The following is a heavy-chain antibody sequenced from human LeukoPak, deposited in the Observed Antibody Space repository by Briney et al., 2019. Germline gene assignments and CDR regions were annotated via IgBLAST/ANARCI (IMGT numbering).Heavy chain of an antibody. CDR3: ARGYYYDSSDATDY. CDR2: INPNSGGT. V-gene: IGHV1-2*04. CDR1: EYTFTGYY. Sequence: ASVKVSCKASEYTFTGYYMHWVRQAPGQGLEWMGWINPNSGGTNYAQKFQGWVTMTRDTSISTAYMELSRLRSDDTAVYYCARGYYYDSSDATDYWGQGTLVTVSS. J-gene: IGHJ4*02. D-gene: IGHD3-22*01.